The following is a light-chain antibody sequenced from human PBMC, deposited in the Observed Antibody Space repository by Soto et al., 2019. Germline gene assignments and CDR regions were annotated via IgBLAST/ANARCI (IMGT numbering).Light chain of an antibody. CDR2: ESV. CDR1: QSLLHTDGETY. J-gene: IGKJ2*01. V-gene: IGKV2D-29*01. Sequence: DVVMTQTPLSLSVAPGQPASISCRSTQSLLHTDGETYLYWYLQRPGQPPQRLISESVNRFSGVSDRFSGSGSGTYFTLKISRVEAEDVGVYYCMQSIELPYTFGQWTKLEI. CDR3: MQSIELPYT.